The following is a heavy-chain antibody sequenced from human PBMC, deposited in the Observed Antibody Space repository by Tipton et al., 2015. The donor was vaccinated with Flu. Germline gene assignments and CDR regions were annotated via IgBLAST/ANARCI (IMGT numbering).Heavy chain of an antibody. J-gene: IGHJ3*02. D-gene: IGHD3-22*01. CDR1: GFTFSSYG. V-gene: IGHV3-30*02. CDR3: AKGPIVVVISDNDAFDI. CDR2: IRYDGSNK. Sequence: GSLRLSCAASGFTFSSYGMHWVRQAPGKGLEWVAFIRYDGSNKYYADSVKGRFTISRGNSKNTLYLQMNSLRAEDTAVYYCAKGPIVVVISDNDAFDIWGQGTMVTVSS.